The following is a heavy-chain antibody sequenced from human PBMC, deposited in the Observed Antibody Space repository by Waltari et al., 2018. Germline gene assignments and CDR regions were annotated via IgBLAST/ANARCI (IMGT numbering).Heavy chain of an antibody. CDR2: IYYSGIT. CDR3: TRRPYSTGWVWFDP. V-gene: IGHV4-39*01. Sequence: QLLLQESGPGLVKPSETLSLTCSFSGDSITRSDYYWAWIRQSPGKKLEWIGTIYYSGITYYNPSVDSRVTMSVDTSQNQFSLRLSSVTAADTGVYYCTRRPYSTGWVWFDPWGQGTLVTVSS. J-gene: IGHJ5*02. CDR1: GDSITRSDYY. D-gene: IGHD2-15*01.